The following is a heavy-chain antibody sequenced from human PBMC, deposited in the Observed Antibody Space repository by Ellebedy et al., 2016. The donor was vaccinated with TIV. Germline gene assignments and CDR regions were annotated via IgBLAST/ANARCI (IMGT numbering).Heavy chain of an antibody. V-gene: IGHV4-39*07. CDR2: SNQVGST. D-gene: IGHD3-10*01. CDR1: GGSITSSTYY. J-gene: IGHJ5*02. CDR3: ATVGYGSGAGSGFDP. Sequence: MPSETLSLTCTVSGGSITSSTYYWGWIRQPPGKGLEWLGESNQVGSTRDNPSLKSRVTISVDTSKNQFSLKLTSVTVADTAVYYCATVGYGSGAGSGFDPWGQGTLVTVSS.